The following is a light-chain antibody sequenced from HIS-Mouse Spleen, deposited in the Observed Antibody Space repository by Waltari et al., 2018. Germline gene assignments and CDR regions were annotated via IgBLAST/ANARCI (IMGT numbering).Light chain of an antibody. CDR3: SSYAGSTVV. J-gene: IGLJ2*01. CDR1: SSDVGGYNY. Sequence: ALTQPPSASGSPGQSVTISCTGTSSDVGGYNYVSWYQQHPGKAPKLMIYEVSKRPSGVPDRFSGSKSGNTASLTVSGLQAEDEADYYCSSYAGSTVVFGGGTKLTVL. V-gene: IGLV2-8*01. CDR2: EVS.